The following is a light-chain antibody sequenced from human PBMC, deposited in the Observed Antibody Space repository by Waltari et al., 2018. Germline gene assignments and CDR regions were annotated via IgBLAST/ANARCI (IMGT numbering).Light chain of an antibody. Sequence: QSVLTQPPSLSGTPWQRVTISCSGSSSNIGTTYLFWYQQFPGRAPKLLIYLDDHRPSGVPDRFSASKSGSSASLTISGLRPEDEADYHCAGWDDSLTGVVFGGGTKLTV. CDR1: SSNIGTTY. V-gene: IGLV1-47*01. CDR3: AGWDDSLTGVV. J-gene: IGLJ2*01. CDR2: LDD.